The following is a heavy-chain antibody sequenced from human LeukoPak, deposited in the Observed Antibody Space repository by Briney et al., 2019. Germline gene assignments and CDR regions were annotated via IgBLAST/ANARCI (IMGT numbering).Heavy chain of an antibody. CDR3: ARSPLEYDFWSGRHYYFDY. Sequence: SETLSLTCAVYGGSFSDYYWSWIRQPPGMGLEWIGEINHSGSTNYDPSLKSRVTISVGTSKNQFSLKLSSVTAADTAVYYCARSPLEYDFWSGRHYYFDYWGQGTLVTVSS. J-gene: IGHJ4*02. V-gene: IGHV4-34*01. CDR2: INHSGST. CDR1: GGSFSDYY. D-gene: IGHD3-3*01.